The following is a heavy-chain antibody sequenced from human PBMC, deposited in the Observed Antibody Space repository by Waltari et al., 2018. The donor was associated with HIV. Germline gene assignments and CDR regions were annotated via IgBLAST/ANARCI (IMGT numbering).Heavy chain of an antibody. J-gene: IGHJ4*02. Sequence: QVQLVESGGGVVQPGRSLRLSCAASGFTFSSYAMHWVRQAPGKGLGWVAFISYYGDNKYYADSVKGRFTISRDNSKNTLYLQMNSLRTEDTAVYYCAKGASGWSPGYWGQGTLVTVSS. CDR1: GFTFSSYA. CDR2: ISYYGDNK. CDR3: AKGASGWSPGY. V-gene: IGHV3-30*18. D-gene: IGHD6-19*01.